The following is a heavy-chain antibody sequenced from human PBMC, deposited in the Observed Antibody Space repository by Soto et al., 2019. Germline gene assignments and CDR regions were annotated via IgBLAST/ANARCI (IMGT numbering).Heavy chain of an antibody. CDR1: GFNFRSFG. J-gene: IGHJ5*02. CDR3: AKGEGFRFDP. Sequence: QVQLVESGGGVVQPGRPPRLSCVASGFNFRSFGMHWVRQAPGKGLEWVAVISSDGSNKNYADSVKGRFTISIDNSKNTMYLQMSSLRAEDTAVYYCAKGEGFRFDPWGQGTLVTVSS. D-gene: IGHD1-26*01. V-gene: IGHV3-30*18. CDR2: ISSDGSNK.